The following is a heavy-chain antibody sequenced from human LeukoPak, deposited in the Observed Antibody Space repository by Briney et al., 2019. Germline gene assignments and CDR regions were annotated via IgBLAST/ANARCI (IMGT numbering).Heavy chain of an antibody. D-gene: IGHD4-11*01. CDR3: ARHYSNYVELWFDP. V-gene: IGHV4-4*07. J-gene: IGHJ5*02. CDR1: GGSISSYY. CDR2: IYTSGST. Sequence: SETLSLTCTVSGGSISSYYWSWIRQPAGKGLEWIGRIYTSGSTNYNPSLKSRVTMSVDTSKNQFSLKLSSVTAADTAVYYCARHYSNYVELWFDPWGQGTLVTVS.